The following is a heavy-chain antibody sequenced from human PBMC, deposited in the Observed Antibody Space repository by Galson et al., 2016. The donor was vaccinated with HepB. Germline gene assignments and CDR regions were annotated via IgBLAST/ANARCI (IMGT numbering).Heavy chain of an antibody. Sequence: CAISGDSVSSNRAGWYWFRQSPSRGLEWLGRTFYRSNWQTDYAESVKSRITINPDTSKNQFSLQLNSVTPDDTAVYYCARSYLLGRGFGWWGQGTLVTVSS. CDR3: ARSYLLGRGFGW. D-gene: IGHD7-27*01. J-gene: IGHJ4*02. V-gene: IGHV6-1*01. CDR2: TFYRSNWQT. CDR1: GDSVSSNRAG.